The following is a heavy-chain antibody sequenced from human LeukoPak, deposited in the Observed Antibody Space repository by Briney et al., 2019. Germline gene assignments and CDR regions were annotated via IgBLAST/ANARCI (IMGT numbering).Heavy chain of an antibody. CDR1: VYTLTGYY. Sequence: ASVKVSLKASVYTLTGYYMHWVRQAPAQGLEWMGWINPNSGGTNYAQKFQGRVTMTRDTSISTAYMELSRLRSDDTAVYYCARDPINSSEGFDPWGQGTLVTVSS. CDR3: ARDPINSSEGFDP. J-gene: IGHJ5*02. D-gene: IGHD6-19*01. CDR2: INPNSGGT. V-gene: IGHV1-2*02.